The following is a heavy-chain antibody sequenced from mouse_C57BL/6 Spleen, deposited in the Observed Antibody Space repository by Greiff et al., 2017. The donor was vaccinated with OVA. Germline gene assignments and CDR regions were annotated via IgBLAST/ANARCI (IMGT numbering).Heavy chain of an antibody. J-gene: IGHJ3*01. V-gene: IGHV1-53*01. CDR1: GYTFTSYW. Sequence: VQLQQPGTELVKPGASVKLSCKASGYTFTSYWMHWVKQRPGQGLEWIGNINPSNGGTNYNEKFKSKATLTVDKSSSTAYMQLSSLTSEDSAVYYCAREGYDGGAWFAYWGQGTLVTVSA. CDR3: AREGYDGGAWFAY. D-gene: IGHD2-2*01. CDR2: INPSNGGT.